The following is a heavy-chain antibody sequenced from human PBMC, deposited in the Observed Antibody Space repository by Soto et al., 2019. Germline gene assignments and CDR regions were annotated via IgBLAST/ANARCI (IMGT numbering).Heavy chain of an antibody. CDR3: AKAALWFGELNYFDY. CDR1: GFSFSSYG. J-gene: IGHJ4*02. V-gene: IGHV3-30*18. Sequence: GGSLRLSCAASGFSFSSYGMHWVRQAPGKGLEWVAVISYDGSNIYYADSVKGRFTISRDNSKNTLYLQMNSLRAEDTAVYYCAKAALWFGELNYFDYWGQGTLVTVSS. CDR2: ISYDGSNI. D-gene: IGHD3-10*01.